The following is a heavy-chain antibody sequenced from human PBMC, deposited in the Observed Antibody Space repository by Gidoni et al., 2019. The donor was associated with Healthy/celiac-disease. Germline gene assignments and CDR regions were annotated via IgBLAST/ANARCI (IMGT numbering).Heavy chain of an antibody. Sequence: QVQLVESGGGVVQPGRSLRLSCAASGFTFSSYAMHWVRQAPGKGLEWVAVISYDGSNKYYADSVKGRFTISRDNSKNTLYLQMNSLRAEDTAVYYCARGSRTTVTTSSFSYGMDVWGQGTTVTVSS. J-gene: IGHJ6*02. D-gene: IGHD4-17*01. CDR2: ISYDGSNK. CDR1: GFTFSSYA. V-gene: IGHV3-30-3*01. CDR3: ARGSRTTVTTSSFSYGMDV.